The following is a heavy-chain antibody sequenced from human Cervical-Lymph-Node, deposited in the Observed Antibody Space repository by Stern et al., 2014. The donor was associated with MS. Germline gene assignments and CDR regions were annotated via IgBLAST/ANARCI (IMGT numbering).Heavy chain of an antibody. CDR1: GFTFSNAW. J-gene: IGHJ4*02. CDR2: IKSKTDGGTT. CDR3: TTDIKGEVVTSFDY. D-gene: IGHD3-22*01. Sequence: EVQLVESGGGLVKPGGSLRLSCAASGFTFSNAWMSWVRQAPGKGLEWVGRIKSKTDGGTTDYAAPVKGRFTISRDDSKNTLYLQMNSLKTEDTAVYYCTTDIKGEVVTSFDYWGQGTLVTVSS. V-gene: IGHV3-15*01.